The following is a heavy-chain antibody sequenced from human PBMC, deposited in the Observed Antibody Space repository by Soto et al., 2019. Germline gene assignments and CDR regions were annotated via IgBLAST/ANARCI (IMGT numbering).Heavy chain of an antibody. V-gene: IGHV6-1*01. CDR3: ARGEQYSGRIFDY. CDR2: TYYRSKWYY. J-gene: IGHJ4*01. CDR1: WASVSSNSAG. D-gene: IGHD1-26*01. Sequence: SQPLSLTGSLTWASVSSNSAGCSWVRQSPSRGLEWLGRTYYRSKWYYEYAVSVRGRITINPDTSKSQYSLQLNSVTPEDTAVYFCARGEQYSGRIFDYWGQGTLVTVSS.